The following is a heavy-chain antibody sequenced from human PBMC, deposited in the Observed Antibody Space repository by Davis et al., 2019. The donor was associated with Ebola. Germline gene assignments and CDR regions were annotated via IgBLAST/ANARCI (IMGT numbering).Heavy chain of an antibody. J-gene: IGHJ6*02. V-gene: IGHV1-58*02. CDR3: AADRGGSYSYYYGMDV. CDR1: GGTFSSYA. Sequence: SVKVSCKASGGTFSSYAISWVRQARGQRLEWIGWIVVGSGNTNYAQKFQERVTITRDMSTSTAYMELSSLRSEDTAAYYCAADRGGSYSYYYGMDVWGQGTTVTVSS. CDR2: IVVGSGNT. D-gene: IGHD1-26*01.